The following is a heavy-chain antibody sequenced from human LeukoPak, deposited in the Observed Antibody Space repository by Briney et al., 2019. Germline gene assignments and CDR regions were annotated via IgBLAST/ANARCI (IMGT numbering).Heavy chain of an antibody. V-gene: IGHV3-23*01. CDR3: AKDLRPVYYYDSSGYYPLMSY. D-gene: IGHD3-22*01. Sequence: PGGSLRLSCAASGFTFSRYAMSWVRQATGKGLEWVSAISGSGGSTYYAGSVEGRFTISRDNSKNTLYLQMNSLRAEDTAVYYCAKDLRPVYYYDSSGYYPLMSYWGQGTLVTVSS. J-gene: IGHJ4*02. CDR1: GFTFSRYA. CDR2: ISGSGGST.